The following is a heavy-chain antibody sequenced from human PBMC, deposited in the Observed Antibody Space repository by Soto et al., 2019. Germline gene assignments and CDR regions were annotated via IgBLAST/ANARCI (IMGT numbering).Heavy chain of an antibody. CDR3: AREDCVWGSYRYTTN. D-gene: IGHD3-16*02. V-gene: IGHV4-4*02. Sequence: QVQLQESGPGLVKPSGTLSLTCAVSGGSISSSNWWSWVRQPPGKGLEWIGEIYHSGSTNYNPSLKSRVTRSVAKSKNQFSRTLSAVTAADTAVYSGAREDCVWGSYRYTTNWGQGTLVTVSS. CDR1: GGSISSSNW. CDR2: IYHSGST. J-gene: IGHJ4*02.